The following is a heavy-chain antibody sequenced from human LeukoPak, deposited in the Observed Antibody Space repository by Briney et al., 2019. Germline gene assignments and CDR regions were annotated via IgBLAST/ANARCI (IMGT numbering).Heavy chain of an antibody. CDR1: GGSISSYY. J-gene: IGHJ4*02. Sequence: PSETLSLTCTVSGGSISSYYWSWIRQPPGKGLEWIGYIYYSGSTNYNPSLKSRVTISVDTSKNQFSLKLSSVTAADTAVYYCARARYSGSYVPYFDCWGQGTLVTVSS. CDR3: ARARYSGSYVPYFDC. CDR2: IYYSGST. V-gene: IGHV4-59*01. D-gene: IGHD1-26*01.